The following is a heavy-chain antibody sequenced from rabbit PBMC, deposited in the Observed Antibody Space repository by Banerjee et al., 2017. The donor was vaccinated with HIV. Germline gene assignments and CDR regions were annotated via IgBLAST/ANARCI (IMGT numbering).Heavy chain of an antibody. D-gene: IGHD8-1*01. CDR3: ARSGTSYWLFRLDL. CDR2: IHTGSGST. V-gene: IGHV1S45*01. J-gene: IGHJ3*01. CDR1: GFSFSSSYW. Sequence: LVQPGASLTLTCTASGFSFSSSYWICWVRQAPGKGLEWIGCIHTGSGSTNYASWAKGRFTISKTSSTTVTLQMTSLTAADTATYFCARSGTSYWLFRLDLWGPGTLVTVS.